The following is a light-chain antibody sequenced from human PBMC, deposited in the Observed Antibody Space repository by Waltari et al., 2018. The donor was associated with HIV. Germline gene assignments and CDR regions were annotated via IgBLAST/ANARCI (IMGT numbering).Light chain of an antibody. J-gene: IGLJ2*01. CDR3: AAWDGSLSVVV. Sequence: QSVLTQPPSASGTPGQRVTISCSGSSSNTGSNYVYWYQQLPGTAPKLLIYRNNQRPSGVPDRFSGSKSGTSASLAISGLRSEDEADYYCAAWDGSLSVVVFGGGTKLTVL. CDR2: RNN. CDR1: SSNTGSNY. V-gene: IGLV1-47*01.